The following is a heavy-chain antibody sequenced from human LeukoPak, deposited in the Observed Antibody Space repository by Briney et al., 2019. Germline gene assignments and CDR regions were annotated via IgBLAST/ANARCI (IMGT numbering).Heavy chain of an antibody. J-gene: IGHJ4*02. CDR1: RFTFSNFA. D-gene: IGHD1-1*01. CDR3: ARAPGYGAAYYFDY. CDR2: LSYDGSYK. V-gene: IGHV3-30*04. Sequence: GGSLRLSCAAARFTFSNFAMHWVRQAPGKGLEWVAVLSYDGSYKYYADSVKGRFTISRDNSKNTLYLQMNSLRAEDTAVYYCARAPGYGAAYYFDYWGQGTLVTVSS.